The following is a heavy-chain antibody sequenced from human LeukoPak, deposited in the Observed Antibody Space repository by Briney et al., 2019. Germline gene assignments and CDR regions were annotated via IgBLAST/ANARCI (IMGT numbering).Heavy chain of an antibody. V-gene: IGHV3-30*03. CDR3: ATVVPAARPDY. CDR1: GFTFSSYG. D-gene: IGHD2-2*01. Sequence: PGRSLRLSCAASGFTFSSYGMHWVRQAPGKELEWVAVISYDGSNKYYADSVKGRFTISRDNSKNTLYLQMNSLRAEDTAVYYCATVVPAARPDYWGQGTLVTVSS. CDR2: ISYDGSNK. J-gene: IGHJ4*02.